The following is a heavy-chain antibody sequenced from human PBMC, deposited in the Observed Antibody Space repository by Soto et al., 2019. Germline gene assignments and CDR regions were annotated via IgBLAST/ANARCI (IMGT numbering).Heavy chain of an antibody. D-gene: IGHD3-10*01. CDR2: IYYSGST. CDR3: ARTTYYYGSGSYRFYYYMDV. V-gene: IGHV4-59*01. Sequence: PSETLSLTCTVSGGSISSYYWSWIRQPPGKGLEWIGYIYYSGSTNYNPSLKSRVTISVDTSKNQFSLKLSSVTAADTAVYYCARTTYYYGSGSYRFYYYMDVWGKGTTVTVSS. CDR1: GGSISSYY. J-gene: IGHJ6*03.